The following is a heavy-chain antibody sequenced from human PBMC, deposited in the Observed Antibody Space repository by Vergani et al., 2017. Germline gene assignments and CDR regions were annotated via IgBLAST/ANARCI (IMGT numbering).Heavy chain of an antibody. CDR3: ASFVATTWDY. CDR1: GGSFSGYY. CDR2: INHSGST. V-gene: IGHV4-34*01. J-gene: IGHJ4*02. Sequence: QVQLQQWGAGLLKPSETLSLTYAVYGGSFSGYYWSWIRQPPGKGLEWIGEINHSGSTNYNPSLKSRVTISVDTSKNQFSLKLSSVTAADTAAYYCASFVATTWDYWGQGTLVTVSS. D-gene: IGHD5-12*01.